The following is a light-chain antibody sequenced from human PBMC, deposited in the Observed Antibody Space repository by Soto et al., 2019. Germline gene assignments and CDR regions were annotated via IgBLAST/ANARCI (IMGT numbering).Light chain of an antibody. CDR1: QDVDKW. J-gene: IGKJ1*01. CDR2: KSS. CDR3: QQYSSYWT. V-gene: IGKV1-5*03. Sequence: IVMSQSPSSLSASVGDTVTITCGASQDVDKWLAWYQQKPGKAPKLLIYKSSTLNGGVPSRFSAIGSGTEYSLPISGLQPDDVATYYCQQYSSYWTFGQGTMVEIK.